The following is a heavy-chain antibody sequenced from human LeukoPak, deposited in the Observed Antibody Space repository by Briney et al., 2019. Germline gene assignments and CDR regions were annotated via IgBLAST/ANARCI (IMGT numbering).Heavy chain of an antibody. D-gene: IGHD1-26*01. V-gene: IGHV1-46*01. Sequence: GASVKVSCTASGYTFCTHWMHWVRQAPGQGLEWMGIINPSGDFRSYAQKFQGRIIVTRDMSTRTLYMELSDLRPEDTAVYYCARDFSGKWEQLTGWWLDPWGQGTLVIVSS. CDR2: INPSGDFR. CDR3: ARDFSGKWEQLTGWWLDP. J-gene: IGHJ5*02. CDR1: GYTFCTHW.